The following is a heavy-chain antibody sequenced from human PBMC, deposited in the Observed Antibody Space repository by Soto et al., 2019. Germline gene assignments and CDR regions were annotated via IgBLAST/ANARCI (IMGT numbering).Heavy chain of an antibody. CDR1: GYSSSRSYY. J-gene: IGHJ4*01. Sequence: SETLSLTCSVSGYSSSRSYYSDWIRQPPGNDMEWLGRVFHQGKAYDNPSLTSPVTISLDTSNNQVSLRLASLNAADRAPHYSVSTTVPTGRVYFDYWG. CDR3: VSTTVPTGRVYFDY. CDR2: VFHQGKA. V-gene: IGHV4-38-2*01. D-gene: IGHD4-17*01.